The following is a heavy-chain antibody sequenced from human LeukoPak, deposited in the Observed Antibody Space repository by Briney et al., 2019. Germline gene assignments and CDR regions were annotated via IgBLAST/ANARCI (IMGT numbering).Heavy chain of an antibody. Sequence: GGSLRLSCAASGFTFSSYSMNWVRQAPGKGLEWVSSISSSSSYIYYADSVKGRITISRDNAKNSLYLQMNSLRAEDTAVYYCARDVLAVAATGSNWFDPWGQGTLVTVSS. CDR1: GFTFSSYS. V-gene: IGHV3-21*01. CDR2: ISSSSSYI. D-gene: IGHD6-19*01. J-gene: IGHJ5*02. CDR3: ARDVLAVAATGSNWFDP.